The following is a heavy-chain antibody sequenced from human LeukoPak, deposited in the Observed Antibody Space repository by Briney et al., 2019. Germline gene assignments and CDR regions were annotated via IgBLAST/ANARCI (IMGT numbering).Heavy chain of an antibody. CDR1: GGSISSSSYY. CDR3: ARHTGYCNRTSCYYFDY. J-gene: IGHJ4*02. V-gene: IGHV4-39*01. Sequence: PSETLSLTCTVSGGSISSSSYYWGWIRQPPGKGLAWIGSIYYSGSTYYNPSLKSRVTISVDTSKNQFSLKLSSVTAADTAVFYCARHTGYCNRTSCYYFDYWGQGTLVTVSS. CDR2: IYYSGST. D-gene: IGHD2-2*01.